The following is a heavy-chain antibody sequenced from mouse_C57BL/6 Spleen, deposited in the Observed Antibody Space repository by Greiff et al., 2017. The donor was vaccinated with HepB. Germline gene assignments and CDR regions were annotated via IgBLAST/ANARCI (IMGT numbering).Heavy chain of an antibody. CDR2: INYDGSST. Sequence: DVQLQESEGGLVQPGSSMKLSCTASGFTFSDYYMAWVRQVPEKGLEWVANINYDGSSTYYLDSLKSRFIISRDNAKNILYLQMSSLKSEDTATYYCARDLGSRYFDVWGTGTTVTVSS. V-gene: IGHV5-16*01. CDR3: ARDLGSRYFDV. CDR1: GFTFSDYY. J-gene: IGHJ1*03. D-gene: IGHD1-1*02.